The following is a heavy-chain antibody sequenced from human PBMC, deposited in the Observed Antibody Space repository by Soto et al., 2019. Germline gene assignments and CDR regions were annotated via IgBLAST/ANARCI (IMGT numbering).Heavy chain of an antibody. D-gene: IGHD1-26*01. J-gene: IGHJ5*02. V-gene: IGHV1-18*01. CDR3: ARDPVGGNWFDP. CDR1: GYTFTTYG. Sequence: QVQLVQSGAEVKKPGASVKVSCKASGYTFTTYGISWVRQAPGQGLEWMGWINPYNGNTNYAQKLQGRVTMTTDTSTSIAYMELRSLISDDTAVYYCARDPVGGNWFDPWGQGTLVTVSS. CDR2: INPYNGNT.